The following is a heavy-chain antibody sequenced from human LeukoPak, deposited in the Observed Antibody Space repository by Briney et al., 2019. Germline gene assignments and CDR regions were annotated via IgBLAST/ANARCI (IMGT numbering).Heavy chain of an antibody. CDR1: GDSICSYF. V-gene: IGHV4-59*01. D-gene: IGHD1-26*01. J-gene: IGHJ3*01. Sequence: PSETLSLTCTVSGDSICSYFWSWIRQPPGKGLEWIAYVHYSESINYNPSLKSRVTISLDTAWNQFSLMLSSVTAADTALYYCVRDRRWEQLPAFDLWGPGAMVTVSS. CDR3: VRDRRWEQLPAFDL. CDR2: VHYSESI.